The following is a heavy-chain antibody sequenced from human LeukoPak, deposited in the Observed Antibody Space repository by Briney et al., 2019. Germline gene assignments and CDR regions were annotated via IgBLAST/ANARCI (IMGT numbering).Heavy chain of an antibody. CDR2: IYYSGST. CDR3: ARLYGRP. Sequence: PSETLPLTCTVSGVSISSYYWSWIRQPPGKGLEWIGYIYYSGSTNYNPSLKSRVTISVDTSKNQFSLKLSSVTAADTAVYYCARLYGRPWGQGTLVTVSS. CDR1: GVSISSYY. V-gene: IGHV4-59*01. D-gene: IGHD2-8*01. J-gene: IGHJ5*02.